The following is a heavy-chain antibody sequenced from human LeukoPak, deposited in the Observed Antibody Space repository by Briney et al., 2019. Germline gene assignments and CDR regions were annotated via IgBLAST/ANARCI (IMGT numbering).Heavy chain of an antibody. V-gene: IGHV3-21*01. CDR2: ISSSSSYI. Sequence: SISSSSSYIYYADSVKGRFTISRDNAKNSLYLQMNSLRAEDTAVYYCARESPNGDYDAFDIWGQGTMVTVSS. CDR3: ARESPNGDYDAFDI. J-gene: IGHJ3*02. D-gene: IGHD4-17*01.